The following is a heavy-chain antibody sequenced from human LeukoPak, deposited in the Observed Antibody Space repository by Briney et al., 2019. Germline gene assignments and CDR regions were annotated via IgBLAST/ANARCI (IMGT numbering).Heavy chain of an antibody. Sequence: SISSSSSYIYYADSVKGRFTISRDNAKNSLYLQMNSLRAEDTAVYYCARDGIAAAAYYFDYWGQGTLVTVSS. V-gene: IGHV3-21*01. D-gene: IGHD6-13*01. J-gene: IGHJ4*02. CDR2: ISSSSSYI. CDR3: ARDGIAAAAYYFDY.